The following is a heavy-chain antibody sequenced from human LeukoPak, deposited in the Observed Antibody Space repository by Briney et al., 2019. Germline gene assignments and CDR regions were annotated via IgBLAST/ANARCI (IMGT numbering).Heavy chain of an antibody. CDR3: ARAYGGFAY. Sequence: PGGPLRLSCAASGITFSSYGMNWVRQAPGKGLEWVSSISSSSIYIYYAGSVKGRFTISRANAKTPLSLQMNGRRARAPAVYSFARAYGGFAYWGQRTLVTVSS. D-gene: IGHD4-23*01. J-gene: IGHJ4*02. V-gene: IGHV3-21*01. CDR2: ISSSSIYI. CDR1: GITFSSYG.